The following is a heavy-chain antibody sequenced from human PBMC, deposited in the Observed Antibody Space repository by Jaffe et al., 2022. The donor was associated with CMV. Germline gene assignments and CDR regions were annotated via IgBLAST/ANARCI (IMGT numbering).Heavy chain of an antibody. D-gene: IGHD3-22*01. CDR1: GGSISSYY. CDR3: AISDYSSGYLVQDY. CDR2: IYYSGST. Sequence: QVQLQESGPGLVKPSETLSLTCTVSGGSISSYYWSWIRQPPGKGLEWIGYIYYSGSTNYNPSLKSRVTISVDTSKNQFSLKLSSVTAADTAVYYCAISDYSSGYLVQDYWGQGTLVTVSS. V-gene: IGHV4-59*08. J-gene: IGHJ4*02.